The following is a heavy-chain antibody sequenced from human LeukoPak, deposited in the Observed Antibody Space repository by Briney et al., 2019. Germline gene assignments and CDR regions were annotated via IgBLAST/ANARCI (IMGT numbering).Heavy chain of an antibody. J-gene: IGHJ6*02. CDR2: MNPNSGNT. CDR3: ARESRYFDWLHYYYYGMDV. CDR1: GYTFTSYD. D-gene: IGHD3-9*01. V-gene: IGHV1-8*01. Sequence: ASVKVSCKASGYTFTSYDINWVRQASGQGLEWMGWMNPNSGNTGYAQKFQGRVTMTRNTSISTAYMELSSLRSEDTAVYYCARESRYFDWLHYYYYGMDVWGQGTTVTVSS.